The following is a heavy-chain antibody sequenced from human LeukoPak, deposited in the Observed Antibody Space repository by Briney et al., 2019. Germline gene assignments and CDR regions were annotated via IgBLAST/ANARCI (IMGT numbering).Heavy chain of an antibody. V-gene: IGHV4-38-2*02. CDR1: GYSISSGYY. Sequence: SETLSLTCAVSGYSISSGYYWGWIRQPPGKGLEWIGSIYHSGSTYYNPSLKSRVTISVGTSKNQFSLKLSSVTAADTAVYYCARDSGYSYGDDAFDIWGQGTMVTVSS. CDR3: ARDSGYSYGDDAFDI. CDR2: IYHSGST. J-gene: IGHJ3*02. D-gene: IGHD5-18*01.